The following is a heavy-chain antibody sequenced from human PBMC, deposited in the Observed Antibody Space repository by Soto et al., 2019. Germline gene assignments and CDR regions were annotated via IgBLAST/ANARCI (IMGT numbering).Heavy chain of an antibody. CDR2: INHSGST. CDR1: GGSFSGYY. V-gene: IGHV4-34*01. Sequence: SETLSLTCAVYGGSFSGYYWSWIRQPPGKGLEWIGEINHSGSTYYNPSLKSRVTISVDTSKNQFSLKLSSVTAADTAVYYCARDRYYGSGSYGKPYYYYGMDVWGQGTTVTVSS. J-gene: IGHJ6*02. D-gene: IGHD3-10*01. CDR3: ARDRYYGSGSYGKPYYYYGMDV.